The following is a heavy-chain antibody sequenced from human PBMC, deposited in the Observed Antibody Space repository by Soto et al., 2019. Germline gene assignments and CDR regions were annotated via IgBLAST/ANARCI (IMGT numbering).Heavy chain of an antibody. CDR3: ARAHGSGWGAFDI. J-gene: IGHJ3*02. CDR1: GGSISSGGYS. Sequence: QLQLQESGSGLVKPSQTLSLTCAVSGGSISSGGYSWSWIRQPPGKGLEWIGYIYHSGSTYYNPYIKSRVTISVDRSKNQFSMKLSSVTAADTAVYYCARAHGSGWGAFDIWGQGTMVTVSS. D-gene: IGHD3-10*01. CDR2: IYHSGST. V-gene: IGHV4-30-2*01.